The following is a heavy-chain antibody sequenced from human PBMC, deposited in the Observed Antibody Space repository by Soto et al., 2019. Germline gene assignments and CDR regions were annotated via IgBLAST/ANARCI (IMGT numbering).Heavy chain of an antibody. CDR2: IYYSGST. J-gene: IGHJ6*02. CDR1: GGSISSSSYY. CDR3: ARDGRAVAGTSKGYYYYGMDV. Sequence: SEALSLTCTVSGGSISSSSYYWGWIRQPPGKGLEWIGSIYYSGSTYYNPSLKSRVTISVDTSKNQFSLKLSSVTAADTAVYYCARDGRAVAGTSKGYYYYGMDVWGQGTTVTVSS. D-gene: IGHD6-19*01. V-gene: IGHV4-39*02.